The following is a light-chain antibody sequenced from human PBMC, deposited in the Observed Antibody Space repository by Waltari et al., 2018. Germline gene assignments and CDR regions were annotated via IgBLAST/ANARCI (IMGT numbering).Light chain of an antibody. CDR1: PSVLYSSNNKDY. CDR3: QQYHSFPYT. CDR2: WAS. J-gene: IGKJ2*01. V-gene: IGKV4-1*01. Sequence: IVMTQSPDSLAVSLGERATINCKSGPSVLYSSNNKDYLAWYQQKPGQPPKLLFYWASTRESGVPDRFSGSGSGTDFTLTISSLQAEDVAVYYCQQYHSFPYTFGQGTKLEIK.